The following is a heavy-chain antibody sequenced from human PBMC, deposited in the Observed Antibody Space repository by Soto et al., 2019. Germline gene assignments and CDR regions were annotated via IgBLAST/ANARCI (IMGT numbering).Heavy chain of an antibody. CDR1: GGSVTNSSYY. J-gene: IGHJ4*02. Sequence: PSETLSLTCTVSGGSVTNSSYYWGWIRQSPGKGLEWIGSVYYRGRSYSKSSVKSRVTISVDTSKNRFSLSLNSVTASDTAVYFSLSQPTTVPTQAYFDYLGPGALVTVSS. V-gene: IGHV4-39*01. D-gene: IGHD4-17*01. CDR3: LSQPTTVPTQAYFDY. CDR2: VYYRGRS.